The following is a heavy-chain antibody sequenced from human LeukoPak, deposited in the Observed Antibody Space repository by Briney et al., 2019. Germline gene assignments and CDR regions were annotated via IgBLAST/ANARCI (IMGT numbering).Heavy chain of an antibody. CDR2: IYTGGGT. CDR1: ESIVSGNY. Sequence: PGGSLRLYCAASESIVSGNYMTWVRQAPGKGLEWLSVIYTGGGTYYADSVKGRFTISRDTSKTTVYLQMNSLRGDDTAIYYCAHYDFWSGHALDIWGQGTMVTVSS. J-gene: IGHJ3*02. V-gene: IGHV3-66*01. D-gene: IGHD3-3*01. CDR3: AHYDFWSGHALDI.